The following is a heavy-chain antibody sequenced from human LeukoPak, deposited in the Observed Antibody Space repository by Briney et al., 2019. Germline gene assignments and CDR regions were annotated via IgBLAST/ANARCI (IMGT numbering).Heavy chain of an antibody. Sequence: PGGSLRLSCAASGFTFSSYWMSWVRQAPGKGLEWVANIKLDGSEKYYVDSVKGRFTISRDNAKNPLYLQMNSLRAEDTAVYYCAREWLVYYESSCYLDYWGQGTLVTVSS. CDR2: IKLDGSEK. CDR3: AREWLVYYESSCYLDY. CDR1: GFTFSSYW. D-gene: IGHD3-22*01. J-gene: IGHJ4*02. V-gene: IGHV3-7*01.